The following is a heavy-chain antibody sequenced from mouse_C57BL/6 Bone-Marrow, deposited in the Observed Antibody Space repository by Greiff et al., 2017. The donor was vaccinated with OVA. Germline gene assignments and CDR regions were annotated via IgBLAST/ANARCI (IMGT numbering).Heavy chain of an antibody. V-gene: IGHV1-50*01. CDR1: GYTFTSYW. Sequence: VQLQQPRAELVKPGASVKLSCKASGYTFTSYWMQWVKQRPGQGLEWIGEIDPSDSYTNYNQKFKGKATLTVDTSSSTAYMQLSSLTSEDSAVYYCARDGYGSSYWYFDVWGTGTTVTVSS. D-gene: IGHD1-1*01. CDR2: IDPSDSYT. CDR3: ARDGYGSSYWYFDV. J-gene: IGHJ1*03.